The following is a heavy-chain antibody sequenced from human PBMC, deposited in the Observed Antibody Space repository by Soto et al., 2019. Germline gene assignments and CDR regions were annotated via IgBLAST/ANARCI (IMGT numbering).Heavy chain of an antibody. Sequence: GESLKISCKGSGYNFAGYWIAWVRQMPGKGLELMGIIYPSDSDTRYRPSYQGQVTISADKSISSAYLQWSSLRASDTAMYYCARGGVSTRTFDYWGQGTPVTVSS. D-gene: IGHD3-3*01. CDR3: ARGGVSTRTFDY. CDR2: IYPSDSDT. V-gene: IGHV5-51*01. CDR1: GYNFAGYW. J-gene: IGHJ4*02.